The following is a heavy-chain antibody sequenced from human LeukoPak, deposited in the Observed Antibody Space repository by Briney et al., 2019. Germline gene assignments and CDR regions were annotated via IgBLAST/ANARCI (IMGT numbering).Heavy chain of an antibody. V-gene: IGHV3-74*01. CDR2: INADESST. Sequence: GGSLRLSCAASGFTFTSYWMHWVRQAPGKGLVWVSRINADESSTSYADSVKGRFTISRDNAKNTLYLQMNSLRAEDTAVYYCARDINYYDSSGYYKDYWGQGTLVTVSS. CDR3: ARDINYYDSSGYYKDY. D-gene: IGHD3-22*01. J-gene: IGHJ4*02. CDR1: GFTFTSYW.